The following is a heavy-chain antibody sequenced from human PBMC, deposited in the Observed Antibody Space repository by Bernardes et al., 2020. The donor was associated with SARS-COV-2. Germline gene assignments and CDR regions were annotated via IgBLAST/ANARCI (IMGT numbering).Heavy chain of an antibody. J-gene: IGHJ5*02. CDR1: GFTFRDYT. D-gene: IGHD4-17*01. CDR3: ATEDGEWLEA. V-gene: IGHV3-33*01. CDR2: IWHDGSRE. Sequence: SLRLSCAASGFTFRDYTLHWVRQAPGRGLAWVAVIWHDGSREYYVDSVKGRFAISSDNSNNTLYLQMNNLRVEDTALYRCATEDGEWLEAWGQGTLVTVSS.